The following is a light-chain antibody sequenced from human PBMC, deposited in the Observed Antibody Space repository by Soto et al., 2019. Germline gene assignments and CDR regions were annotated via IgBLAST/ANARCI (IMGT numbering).Light chain of an antibody. V-gene: IGLV2-11*01. CDR2: DAS. CDR1: TGDVGSYNF. CDR3: CSYAGSFTGV. J-gene: IGLJ3*02. Sequence: QSALTQPRSVSGSPGQSVTISCTGTTGDVGSYNFVSWYQHHPGKAPKLMIYDASKRPSGVPDRFSASKSDNTASLTISGLQAEDEADYYCCSYAGSFTGVFGGGTKLTVL.